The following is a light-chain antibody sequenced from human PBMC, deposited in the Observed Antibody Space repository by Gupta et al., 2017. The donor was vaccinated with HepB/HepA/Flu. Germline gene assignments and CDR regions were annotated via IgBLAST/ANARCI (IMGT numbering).Light chain of an antibody. J-gene: IGLJ3*02. V-gene: IGLV2-23*02. CDR2: EVT. CDR1: RNDIGNYDL. CDR3: SSYAGDSIWV. Sequence: QSALTQPASVSGSPGQSITISCTGTRNDIGNYDLVSWYQQHPGEAPTLIIYEVTKRPSGVSARFSGSNSGSTASLTVSRLQAEDEASYFCSSYAGDSIWVFGGGTKLTVL.